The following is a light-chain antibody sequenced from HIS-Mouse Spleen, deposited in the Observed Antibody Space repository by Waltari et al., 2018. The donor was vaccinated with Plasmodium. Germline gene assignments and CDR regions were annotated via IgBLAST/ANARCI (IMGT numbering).Light chain of an antibody. V-gene: IGLV3-1*01. CDR1: TLGDKY. CDR2: QDS. CDR3: QAWDSSTWV. J-gene: IGLJ3*02. Sequence: SYELTQPPSVSVSPGQTASIHCSGDTLGDKYACWYQQKPGQSPVLVIYQDSKRPSGIPERFSGSNSGNTATLTISGTQAMDEADYYCQAWDSSTWVFGGGTKLTVL.